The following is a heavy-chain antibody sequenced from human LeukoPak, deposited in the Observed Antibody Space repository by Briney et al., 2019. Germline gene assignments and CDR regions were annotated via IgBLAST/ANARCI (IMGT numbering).Heavy chain of an antibody. CDR2: ITANGGST. Sequence: GGSLRLSCAASGFTFSSHAMTWVRQTPGKGLEWVSTITANGGSTYYADSVKGRFTISRDNPKNTLYLQMNGLRAEDTAIYYCAKRSCGGAAYYSMDWGQGTLVTASS. J-gene: IGHJ4*02. CDR3: AKRSCGGAAYYSMD. D-gene: IGHD2-21*01. CDR1: GFTFSSHA. V-gene: IGHV3-23*01.